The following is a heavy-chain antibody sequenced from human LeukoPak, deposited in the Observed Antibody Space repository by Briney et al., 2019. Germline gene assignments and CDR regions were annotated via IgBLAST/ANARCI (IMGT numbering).Heavy chain of an antibody. CDR3: ARDNDFFDY. J-gene: IGHJ4*02. CDR2: IHSSGST. V-gene: IGHV4-4*07. CDR1: GGSINTYY. Sequence: SETLSLTCSVSGGSINTYYWGCIRQPAGKGLKWIGRIHSSGSTHYNPSLKSRVTMSLGTSKNQFSLKLTSVTAADTAVYYCARDNDFFDYWGQGTLVTVSS.